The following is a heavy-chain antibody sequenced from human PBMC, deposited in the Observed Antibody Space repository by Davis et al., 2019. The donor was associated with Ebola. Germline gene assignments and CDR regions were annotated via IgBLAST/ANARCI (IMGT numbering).Heavy chain of an antibody. J-gene: IGHJ4*02. Sequence: ASVKVSCKASGYSFSSHDINWVRQATGQGLEWMGWMNPNSGNTGYAQKFQGRVTMTRNTSISTAYMELSSLRSEDTAVYYCARGSTGIAVVWGQGTLVTVSS. CDR3: ARGSTGIAVV. D-gene: IGHD6-19*01. V-gene: IGHV1-8*01. CDR2: MNPNSGNT. CDR1: GYSFSSHD.